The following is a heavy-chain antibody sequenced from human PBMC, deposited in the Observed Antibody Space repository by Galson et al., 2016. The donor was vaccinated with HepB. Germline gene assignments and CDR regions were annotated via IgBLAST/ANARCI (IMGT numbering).Heavy chain of an antibody. CDR1: GFTFNIYG. CDR2: IWFDGSKT. D-gene: IGHD3-16*01. J-gene: IGHJ4*02. V-gene: IGHV3-33*01. Sequence: LRLSCAASGFTFNIYGMHWVRQAPGRGLEWVALIWFDGSKTFYSDSVKGRFTISRDNSRNTLYLQMNSLRAEDTAVYYCARRGGGPLDYWGQGTLVTVSS. CDR3: ARRGGGPLDY.